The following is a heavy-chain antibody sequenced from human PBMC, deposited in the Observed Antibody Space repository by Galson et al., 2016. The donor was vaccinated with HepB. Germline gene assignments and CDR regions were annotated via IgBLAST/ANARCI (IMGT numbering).Heavy chain of an antibody. CDR1: GFPVSDNF. D-gene: IGHD4-17*01. V-gene: IGHV3-66*01. CDR2: IDNGGNA. J-gene: IGHJ4*02. CDR3: AKGRGTPVTPNDY. Sequence: SLRISCAASGFPVSDNFMSWVRQAPGKGLEWVSFIDNGGNAFYADSVKGRFTISRDNSKSTPYVEMKSLRAEDTAVYYCAKGRGTPVTPNDYWGQGTLVTVSS.